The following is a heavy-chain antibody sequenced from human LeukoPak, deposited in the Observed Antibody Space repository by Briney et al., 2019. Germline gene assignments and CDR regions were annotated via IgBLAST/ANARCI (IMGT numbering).Heavy chain of an antibody. J-gene: IGHJ4*02. D-gene: IGHD3-9*01. Sequence: PGRSLRLSCAASGFTFSSYGMHWVRQARGKGLEWVAVISYDGSNKYYADSVKGRFTISRDNSKNTLYLQMNSLRAEDTAVYYCAKKVRSSSTYYDILTIDYWGQGTLVTVSS. CDR2: ISYDGSNK. CDR1: GFTFSSYG. V-gene: IGHV3-30*18. CDR3: AKKVRSSSTYYDILTIDY.